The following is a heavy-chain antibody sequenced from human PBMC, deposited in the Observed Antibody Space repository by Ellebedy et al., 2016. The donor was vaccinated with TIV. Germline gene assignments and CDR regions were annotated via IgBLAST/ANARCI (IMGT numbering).Heavy chain of an antibody. D-gene: IGHD3-10*01. V-gene: IGHV3-30*04. CDR1: GFSLGKYV. CDR2: ISHDGRNE. J-gene: IGHJ4*02. CDR3: AGLRGQNH. Sequence: GESLKISCVGSGFSLGKYVMYWVRQAPGEGLEWVAEISHDGRNEKYADSVKGRFTVSRDNAKNSLYLQMNSLRDEDTAVYYCAGLRGQNHWGQGTLVTVSS.